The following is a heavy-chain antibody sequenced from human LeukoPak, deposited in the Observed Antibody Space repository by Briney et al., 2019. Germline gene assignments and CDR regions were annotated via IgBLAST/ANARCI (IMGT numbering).Heavy chain of an antibody. CDR3: ARGPPMYYYDSSGYYYPDY. D-gene: IGHD3-22*01. CDR2: INPNSGGT. J-gene: IGHJ4*02. Sequence: GASVKVSCKASGYTFTGYYMHWVRQAPGQGLEWMGRINPNSGGTNYAQKFQGRVTITADESTSTAYMELSSLRSEDTAVYYCARGPPMYYYDSSGYYYPDYWGQGTLVTVSS. CDR1: GYTFTGYY. V-gene: IGHV1-2*06.